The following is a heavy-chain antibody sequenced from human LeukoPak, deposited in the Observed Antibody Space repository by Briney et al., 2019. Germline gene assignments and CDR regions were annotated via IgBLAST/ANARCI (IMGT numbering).Heavy chain of an antibody. V-gene: IGHV4-34*01. CDR2: INHSGST. J-gene: IGHJ4*02. CDR1: GGSFSGYY. Sequence: SETLSLTCAVYGGSFSGYYWSWIRQPPGKGLEWIGEINHSGSTNYNPSLKSRVTISVDTSKNQFSLKLSSVTAADTAVYYCAREGLNDYAHFDYWGQGTLVTVSS. D-gene: IGHD4/OR15-4a*01. CDR3: AREGLNDYAHFDY.